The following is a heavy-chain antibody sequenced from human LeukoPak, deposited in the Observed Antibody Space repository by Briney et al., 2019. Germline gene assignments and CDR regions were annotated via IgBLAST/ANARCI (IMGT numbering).Heavy chain of an antibody. V-gene: IGHV3-7*01. CDR3: GRADQKWFGESMVDY. CDR2: IKQDGGEK. J-gene: IGHJ4*02. CDR1: GFSFSNYW. D-gene: IGHD3-10*01. Sequence: GGSLRLSCAASGFSFSNYWMNWVRQAPGKGLEWVANIKQDGGEKYYVDSVKGRFTISRDNVKNSLYLQMSSLRAEDTAVYYCGRADQKWFGESMVDYWGQGTLVTVSS.